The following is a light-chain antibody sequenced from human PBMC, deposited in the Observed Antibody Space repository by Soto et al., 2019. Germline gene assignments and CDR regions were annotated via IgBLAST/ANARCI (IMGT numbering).Light chain of an antibody. J-gene: IGKJ1*01. V-gene: IGKV3-20*01. CDR1: QSISSSY. Sequence: EIVLTQTPGTLSLSPAKRATLSCRASQSISSSYLAWYQQRPGQAPRLLIYGASSRATGIPDRFSGSGSGTDFTLTISSLQPEDFATYYCQQSYSTRTFGQGTKVDI. CDR3: QQSYSTRT. CDR2: GAS.